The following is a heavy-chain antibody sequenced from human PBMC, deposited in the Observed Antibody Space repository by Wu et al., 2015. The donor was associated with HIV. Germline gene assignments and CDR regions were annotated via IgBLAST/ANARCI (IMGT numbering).Heavy chain of an antibody. D-gene: IGHD1-1*01. V-gene: IGHV1-18*01. CDR1: GYSFTNYG. CDR2: ISTYNGNT. CDR3: ARDGSLSALENWFDP. J-gene: IGHJ5*02. Sequence: QVQLVQSGAEVKKPGASVKVSCKASGYSFTNYGINWVRQAPGQGLECLGWISTYNGNTNYAQKFQGRVTMTTDTSTTTAYMVLRSLRSDDTAVYYCARDGSLSALENWFDPWGQGTLVTVSS.